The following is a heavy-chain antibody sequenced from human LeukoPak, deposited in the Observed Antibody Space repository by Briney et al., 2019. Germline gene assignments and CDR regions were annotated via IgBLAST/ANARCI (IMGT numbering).Heavy chain of an antibody. CDR2: IYPGDSDT. Sequence: GESLKISCKGSGYSFTSYWIGWVRQMPGKGLEWMGIIYPGDSDTRYSPSFQGQVTISADKSISTAYLQWSSLKASDTAMYYCASVYCGGDCYQIYYYYMDVWGKGTTVTVSS. CDR3: ASVYCGGDCYQIYYYYMDV. CDR1: GYSFTSYW. J-gene: IGHJ6*03. V-gene: IGHV5-51*01. D-gene: IGHD2-21*01.